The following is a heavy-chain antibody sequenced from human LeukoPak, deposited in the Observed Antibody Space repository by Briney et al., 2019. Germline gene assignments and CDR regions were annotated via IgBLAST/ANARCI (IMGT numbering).Heavy chain of an antibody. CDR1: GYTFTSYG. CDR2: ISAYNGNT. V-gene: IGHV1-18*01. Sequence: VKVSCKASGYTFTSYGISWVRQAPGQGLEWMGWISAYNGNTNYAQKLQGRVTMTTDTSTSTAYMELRSLRSDDTAVYYCAREETYDYVWGSYRPPSEYFQHWGQGTLVTVSS. J-gene: IGHJ1*01. CDR3: AREETYDYVWGSYRPPSEYFQH. D-gene: IGHD3-16*02.